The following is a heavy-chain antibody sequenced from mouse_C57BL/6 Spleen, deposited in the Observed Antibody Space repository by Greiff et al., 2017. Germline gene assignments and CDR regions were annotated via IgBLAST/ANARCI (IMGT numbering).Heavy chain of an antibody. Sequence: VKLQQPGAELVKPGASVKMSCKASGYTFTSYWITWVKQRPGQGLEWIGDIYPGSGSTNYNEKFKSKATLTVDTSSSTAYMQLSSLTSEDSAVYYCARVDGYYPPYAMDYWGQGTSVTVSS. CDR1: GYTFTSYW. J-gene: IGHJ4*01. D-gene: IGHD2-3*01. CDR3: ARVDGYYPPYAMDY. V-gene: IGHV1-55*01. CDR2: IYPGSGST.